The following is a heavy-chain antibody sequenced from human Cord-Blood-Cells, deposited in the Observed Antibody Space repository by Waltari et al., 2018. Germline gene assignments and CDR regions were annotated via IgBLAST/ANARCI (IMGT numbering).Heavy chain of an antibody. CDR3: ARHYYDSSGYYAFDI. CDR1: GFTFDDYG. V-gene: IGHV3-20*01. D-gene: IGHD3-22*01. CDR2: IDCNGGST. Sequence: EVQLVESGGGVVRPGGSLRLSCTASGFTFDDYGMSWVRQAPGKGLEWVSGIDCNGGSTDYADSVKGRFTISRDNAKNSLYLQMNRLGAEDTALYHCARHYYDSSGYYAFDIWGQGTMVTVSS. J-gene: IGHJ3*02.